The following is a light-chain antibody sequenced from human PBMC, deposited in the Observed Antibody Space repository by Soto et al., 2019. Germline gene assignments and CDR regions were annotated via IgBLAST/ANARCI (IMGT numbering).Light chain of an antibody. J-gene: IGKJ2*01. CDR3: QQYNNWPP. V-gene: IGKV3-15*01. CDR2: GAS. Sequence: EIVMTQSPATLSVSPGERATLPCRASQSVSSNLAWYQQKPGQAPRLLIYGASTRATGIPARFSGSGSGTEFTLTISSLQSEDFAVYYCQQYNNWPPFGQGTKLEIK. CDR1: QSVSSN.